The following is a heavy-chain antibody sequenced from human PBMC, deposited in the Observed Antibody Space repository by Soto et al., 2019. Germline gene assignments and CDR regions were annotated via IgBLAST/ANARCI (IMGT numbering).Heavy chain of an antibody. Sequence: PSETLSLTCTVSGGSISSYYWSWIRQPPGKGLEWIGYIYYSGSTYYNPSLKSRVTISVDTSKNQFSLKLSSVTAADTAVYYCARVQLQPYYGMDVWGQGTTVTVSS. V-gene: IGHV4-59*08. CDR3: ARVQLQPYYGMDV. CDR1: GGSISSYY. J-gene: IGHJ6*02. D-gene: IGHD4-4*01. CDR2: IYYSGST.